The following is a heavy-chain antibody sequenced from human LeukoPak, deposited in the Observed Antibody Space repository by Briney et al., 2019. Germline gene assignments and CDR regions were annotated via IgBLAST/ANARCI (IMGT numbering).Heavy chain of an antibody. Sequence: PGGSLRLSCAGSGFTFSSYSMNWVRQAPGKGLEWVSSITSSNNYIYYADSMKGRFTISRDNAKNSLYLQMNSLRAEDTALYYCAKDLAAAGTGFDYWGQGTLVTVSS. CDR3: AKDLAAAGTGFDY. D-gene: IGHD6-13*01. J-gene: IGHJ4*02. CDR2: ITSSNNYI. CDR1: GFTFSSYS. V-gene: IGHV3-21*04.